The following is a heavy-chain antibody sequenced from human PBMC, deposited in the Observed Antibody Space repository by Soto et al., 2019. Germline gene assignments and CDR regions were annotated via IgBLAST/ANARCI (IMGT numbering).Heavy chain of an antibody. CDR3: ARVYWNSWTHCDF. CDR1: GDRVSSNSAA. J-gene: IGHJ4*02. V-gene: IGHV6-1*01. Sequence: PSQTHSLTCAISGDRVSSNSAAWIWIRQSPSRCLEWLGWTYYRPKWYSDYAVSVESRRPINPDTSKNQFYLQLISVTPEDTAVYSCARVYWNSWTHCDFCGEGSRVTVSS. D-gene: IGHD1-1*01. CDR2: TYYRPKWYS.